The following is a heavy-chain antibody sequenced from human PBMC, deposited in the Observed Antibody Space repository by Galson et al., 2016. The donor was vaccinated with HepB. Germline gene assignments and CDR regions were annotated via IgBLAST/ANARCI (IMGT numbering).Heavy chain of an antibody. Sequence: LSLTCAVSGASVSSNWWSWVRQPPGKGLDWIGETYHTGSTNFNPSLMSRVTISLDKSKNQLSLMLTSVTAADTAVYYCARHIAVAGTRGFDYWGQGALVTVAS. CDR2: TYHTGST. CDR3: ARHIAVAGTRGFDY. J-gene: IGHJ4*02. D-gene: IGHD6-19*01. CDR1: GASVSSNW. V-gene: IGHV4-4*02.